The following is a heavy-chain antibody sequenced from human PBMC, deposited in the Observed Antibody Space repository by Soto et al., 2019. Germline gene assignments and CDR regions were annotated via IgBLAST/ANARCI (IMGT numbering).Heavy chain of an antibody. V-gene: IGHV3-74*01. CDR1: GFDFNNYW. D-gene: IGHD4-17*01. Sequence: PGGSLRLSCAASGFDFNNYWMHWVRQAPGKGLVWVSRINEDGTSANYADSVAGRFTITRDNAKNTLFLKMNKLRVEDSAMYFCVKTLTVLDYLIFDYWGQGA. CDR2: INEDGTSA. CDR3: VKTLTVLDYLIFDY. J-gene: IGHJ4*02.